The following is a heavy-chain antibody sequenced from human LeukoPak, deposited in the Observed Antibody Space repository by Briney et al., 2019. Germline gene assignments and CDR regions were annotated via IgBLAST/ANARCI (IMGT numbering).Heavy chain of an antibody. CDR3: ARRDGYNYVDH. V-gene: IGHV1-8*03. Sequence: ASVKVSCKASGYTFTSYDINWLRQATRQGLEWMGWMNANSGNTGYAQKFQGRVTITRNTSISTAYMGLSSLRSEDTAVYYCARRDGYNYVDHWGQGTLVTVSS. D-gene: IGHD5-24*01. CDR1: GYTFTSYD. CDR2: MNANSGNT. J-gene: IGHJ4*02.